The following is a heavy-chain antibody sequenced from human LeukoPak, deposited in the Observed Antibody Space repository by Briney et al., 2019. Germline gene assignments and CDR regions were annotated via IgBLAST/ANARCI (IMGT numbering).Heavy chain of an antibody. V-gene: IGHV1-8*01. CDR2: MNPNTCNT. D-gene: IGHD6-13*01. Sequence: ASVKVSCKASGYTFTSYDINWVRQATGQGLEWMGWMNPNTCNTGYAQKFQGRVTMTRDTSISTAYMELTSLTSEDTAVYYCASMPLAAARKPNYYYYMDVWGRGTTVTVSS. CDR3: ASMPLAAARKPNYYYYMDV. J-gene: IGHJ6*03. CDR1: GYTFTSYD.